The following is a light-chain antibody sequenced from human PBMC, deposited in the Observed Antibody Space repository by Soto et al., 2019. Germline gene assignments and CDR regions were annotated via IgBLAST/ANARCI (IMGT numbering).Light chain of an antibody. V-gene: IGLV6-57*02. CDR1: SDVGGYNY. CDR3: QSYDSSNVV. CDR2: EDN. Sequence: LTQPASVSGSPGQSITISCTGTSSDVGGYNYVSWYQQRPGSAPTTVIYEDNQRPSGVPDRFSGSIDSSSNSASLTISGLKTEDEADYYCQSYDSSNVVFGGGTKVTVL. J-gene: IGLJ2*01.